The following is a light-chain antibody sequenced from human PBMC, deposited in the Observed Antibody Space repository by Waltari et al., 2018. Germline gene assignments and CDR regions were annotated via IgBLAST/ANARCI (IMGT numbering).Light chain of an antibody. CDR2: EVS. CDR3: SSYAGSNNFNV. Sequence: QSALTQPPSASGSPGQSVTISCTGTSSDVGNYNYVSWYQQHPGKAPKLSIYEVSKRPQGVPDRFSGSKSGNTASLTVSELQADDEADYYCSSYAGSNNFNVFGTGTKVTVL. J-gene: IGLJ1*01. V-gene: IGLV2-8*01. CDR1: SSDVGNYNY.